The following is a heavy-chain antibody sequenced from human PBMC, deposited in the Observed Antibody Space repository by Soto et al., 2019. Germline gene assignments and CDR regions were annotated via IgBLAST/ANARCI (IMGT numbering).Heavy chain of an antibody. CDR1: GDSLSSGGHY. CDR3: ARVDHRGYFAILTDY. J-gene: IGHJ4*02. V-gene: IGHV4-31*03. CDR2: IYDSVNT. Sequence: TLSLTCTVSGDSLSSGGHYWSWIRQHPGKGLEWIGHIYDSVNTYYSPSLRSRVTISADMSKNQFSLNLRSVTAADTAVYYCARVDHRGYFAILTDYWGQGTLVTVSS. D-gene: IGHD3-9*01.